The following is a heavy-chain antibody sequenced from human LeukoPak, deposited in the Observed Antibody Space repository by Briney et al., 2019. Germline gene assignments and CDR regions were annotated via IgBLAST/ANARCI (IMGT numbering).Heavy chain of an antibody. CDR2: IYYSGST. D-gene: IGHD6-19*01. CDR1: GGSISSGGYY. V-gene: IGHV4-31*03. J-gene: IGHJ4*02. Sequence: SQTLSLTCTVSGGSISSGGYYWSWIRQHPGKGLEWIGYIYYSGSTNYNPSLKSRVTISVDTSKNQFSLKLRSVTAADTAVYYCARTEQWPTPYYFDYWGQGTLVTVSS. CDR3: ARTEQWPTPYYFDY.